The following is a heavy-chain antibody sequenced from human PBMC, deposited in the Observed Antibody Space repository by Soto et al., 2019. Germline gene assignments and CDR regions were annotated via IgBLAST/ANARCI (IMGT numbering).Heavy chain of an antibody. Sequence: SETLSRTCTVSGGSITNYYWTWIWQPPGKGLEYIGYIYDTESTNYNPSLKSRVTISVDTSKKQLSLRLSAVSAADTAVYFCARGSKYYYSGIDVWGQGTTVTVSS. CDR3: ARGSKYYYSGIDV. V-gene: IGHV4-59*01. CDR2: IYDTEST. CDR1: GGSITNYY. J-gene: IGHJ6*02.